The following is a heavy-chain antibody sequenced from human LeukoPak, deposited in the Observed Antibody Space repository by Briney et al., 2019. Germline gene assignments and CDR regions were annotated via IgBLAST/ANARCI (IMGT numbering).Heavy chain of an antibody. CDR1: GFTFSSYG. D-gene: IGHD1-26*01. V-gene: IGHV3-30*03. J-gene: IGHJ4*02. Sequence: HAGRSLRLSCAASGFTFSSYGMHWVRQAPGKGLEWVAGISYDGSEKFYAESVKGRFTISRDNSENTLYLQMNGLRTEDTAVYNCARDLSGSYTVDYWGQGTLLTVSS. CDR3: ARDLSGSYTVDY. CDR2: ISYDGSEK.